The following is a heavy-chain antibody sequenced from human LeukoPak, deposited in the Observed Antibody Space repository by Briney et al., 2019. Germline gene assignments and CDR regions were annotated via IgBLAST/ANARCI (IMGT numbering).Heavy chain of an antibody. CDR3: ARVRGVTDWFDP. D-gene: IGHD2-21*02. V-gene: IGHV4-30-4*08. Sequence: PSETLSLTCTVSGGSISSGGYYWGWIRQPPGKGLEWHAYIDDSGSTYYNPSLKSRVTISVDTSKNKFSLKLSSVTTADTAVYSCARVRGVTDWFDPWGQGTLVTVSS. CDR2: IDDSGST. CDR1: GGSISSGGYY. J-gene: IGHJ5*02.